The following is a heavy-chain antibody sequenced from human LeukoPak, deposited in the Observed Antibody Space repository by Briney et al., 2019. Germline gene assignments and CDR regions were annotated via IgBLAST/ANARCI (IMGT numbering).Heavy chain of an antibody. J-gene: IGHJ4*02. CDR2: IHYDSTTE. CDR1: GFAFSSYG. D-gene: IGHD2-2*01. CDR3: AKGNCTTTSCQIDF. V-gene: IGHV3-30*02. Sequence: GGSLRLSCAASGFAFSSYGMHWVRQAPGKGLEWVAYIHYDSTTEDYADSVKGRFTISRDNSKNTLFLQMNNLRVEDMAVYYCAKGNCTTTSCQIDFWGQGTLVTVSS.